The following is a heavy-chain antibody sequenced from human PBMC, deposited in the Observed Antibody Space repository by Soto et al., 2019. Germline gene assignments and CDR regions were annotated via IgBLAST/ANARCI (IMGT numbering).Heavy chain of an antibody. D-gene: IGHD6-6*01. Sequence: TLSLTCTVSGGSISSGGYYWSWIRQHPGKGLEWIGYIYYSGSTYYNPSLKSRVTISVDTSKNQFSLKLSSVTAADTAVYYCASTNNLSSSSYYYYYGMDVWGQGTTVTVSS. CDR1: GGSISSGGYY. J-gene: IGHJ6*02. CDR2: IYYSGST. V-gene: IGHV4-31*03. CDR3: ASTNNLSSSSYYYYYGMDV.